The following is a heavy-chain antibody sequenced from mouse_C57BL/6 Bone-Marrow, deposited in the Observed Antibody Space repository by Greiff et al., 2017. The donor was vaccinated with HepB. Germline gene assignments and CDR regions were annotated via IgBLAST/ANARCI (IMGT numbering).Heavy chain of an antibody. Sequence: QVQLQQPGAELVRPGSSVKLSCKASGYTFTSYWMHWVKQRPIQGLEWIGNIDPSDSETHYNQKFKDKATLTVDKSSSTAYMQLSSLTSEDSAVYYCARLYYGSSYWYFDVWGTGTTVTVSS. CDR2: IDPSDSET. V-gene: IGHV1-52*01. CDR1: GYTFTSYW. D-gene: IGHD1-1*01. J-gene: IGHJ1*03. CDR3: ARLYYGSSYWYFDV.